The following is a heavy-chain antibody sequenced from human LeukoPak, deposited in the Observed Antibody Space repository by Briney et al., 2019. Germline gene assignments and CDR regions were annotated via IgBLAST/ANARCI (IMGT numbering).Heavy chain of an antibody. J-gene: IGHJ5*02. CDR1: GGSISSNY. D-gene: IGHD2-2*01. CDR2: IYYSGST. Sequence: SQTLSLTCTVSGGSISSNYWSWIRQPPGKGLEWIGYIYYSGSTNYNPSLKSRVTISVDTSKNQFSLKLSSVTAADTAVYYCARRYCSTTSCSGHNWFDPWGQGTLVTVSS. V-gene: IGHV4-59*12. CDR3: ARRYCSTTSCSGHNWFDP.